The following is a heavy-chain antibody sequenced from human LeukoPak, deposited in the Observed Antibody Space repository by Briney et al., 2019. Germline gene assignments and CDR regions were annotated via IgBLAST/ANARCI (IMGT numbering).Heavy chain of an antibody. CDR1: GFNFKNYW. CDR3: VKEFGGHSYGAYFDY. J-gene: IGHJ4*02. Sequence: GGSLRLSCAASGFNFKNYWMHWVRQAPGKGLEWVSRIINDGSSTTYADSVKGRFTISRDNSKNTLYLQMNSLRVEDTAVYYCVKEFGGHSYGAYFDYWGQGTLVTVSS. D-gene: IGHD5-18*01. CDR2: IINDGSST. V-gene: IGHV3-74*01.